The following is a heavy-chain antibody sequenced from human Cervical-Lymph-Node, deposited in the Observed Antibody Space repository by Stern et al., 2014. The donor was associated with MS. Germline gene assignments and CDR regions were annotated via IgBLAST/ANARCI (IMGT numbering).Heavy chain of an antibody. D-gene: IGHD6-19*01. V-gene: IGHV1-69*01. Sequence: DQLVESGAEVTKPGSSVKVSCKASGGTFSSYAISWVRQAPGQGLAWMGGTLPIFGTANFAQKFQGRVTITADESTSTAYMELSSLRSEDTAVYYCARDDGKYSSGWPVFDYWGQGTLVTVSS. J-gene: IGHJ4*02. CDR2: TLPIFGTA. CDR3: ARDDGKYSSGWPVFDY. CDR1: GGTFSSYA.